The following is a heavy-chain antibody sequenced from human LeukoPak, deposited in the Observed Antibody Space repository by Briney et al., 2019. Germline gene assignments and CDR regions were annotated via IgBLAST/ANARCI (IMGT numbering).Heavy chain of an antibody. CDR1: GGSISSYY. D-gene: IGHD3-3*01. Sequence: PSETLSLTCTVSGGSISSYYWSWIRQPPGKGLEWIGYIYYSGSTNYNPSLKSRVTISVDTSKNQFPLKLSSVTAADTAVYYCARNIFWSGYYTGEFDYWGQGTLVTVSS. J-gene: IGHJ4*02. CDR3: ARNIFWSGYYTGEFDY. V-gene: IGHV4-59*01. CDR2: IYYSGST.